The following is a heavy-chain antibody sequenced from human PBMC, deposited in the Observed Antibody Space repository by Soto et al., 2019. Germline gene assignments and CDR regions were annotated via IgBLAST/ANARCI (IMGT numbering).Heavy chain of an antibody. CDR2: INPNSGGT. CDR1: GYTFTGYY. Sequence: ASVKVSCKASGYTFTGYYMHWVRQAPGQGLEWMGWINPNSGGTNYAQKFQGWVTMTRDTSISTAYMELSRLRSDDTAVYYCARGQAMANPYYYYGMDVWGKGTTVTSPQ. CDR3: ARGQAMANPYYYYGMDV. J-gene: IGHJ6*04. V-gene: IGHV1-2*04.